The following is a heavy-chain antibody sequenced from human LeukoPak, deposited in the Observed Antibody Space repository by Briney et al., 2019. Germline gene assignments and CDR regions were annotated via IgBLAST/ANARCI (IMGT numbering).Heavy chain of an antibody. J-gene: IGHJ4*02. CDR3: ARGYCSGGSCYHFES. V-gene: IGHV1-2*03. CDR2: VNSNSGGT. CDR1: GYRFSDCY. D-gene: IGHD2-15*01. Sequence: AASVKVSCKTSGYRFSDCYMHWGPQAPGQGLELMGWVNSNSGGTHYAQKFEGRVTMTRDTSISTAYMELSRLKSDDTAVYYCARGYCSGGSCYHFESWGQGTLVTVSS.